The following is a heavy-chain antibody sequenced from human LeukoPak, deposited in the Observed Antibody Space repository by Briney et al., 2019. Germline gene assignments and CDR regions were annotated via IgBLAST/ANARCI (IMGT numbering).Heavy chain of an antibody. CDR3: AKGAVSGNYYYYGMDV. V-gene: IGHV3-23*01. CDR1: GFTFSSYA. D-gene: IGHD6-19*01. Sequence: PGGSLRLSCAASGFTFSSYAMSWVRQAPGKGPEWVSAISGSGGSTYYADSVKGRFTISRDNSRNTLYLQMNSLRAEDTAVYYCAKGAVSGNYYYYGMDVWGQGTTVTVSS. J-gene: IGHJ6*02. CDR2: ISGSGGST.